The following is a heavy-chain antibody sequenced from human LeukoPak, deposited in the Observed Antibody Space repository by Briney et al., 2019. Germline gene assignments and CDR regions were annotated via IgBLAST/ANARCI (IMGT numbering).Heavy chain of an antibody. V-gene: IGHV3-48*01. CDR1: GFTFSSYS. J-gene: IGHJ4*02. D-gene: IGHD3-16*02. Sequence: PGGSLRLSCAASGFTFSSYSMNWVRQAPGKGLEWVSYISSSSSTIYYADSVKGRFTISRDNAKNSLYLQMNSLRAEDTAVYYCARSGARLRLGELSLYSYWGQGTLVTVSS. CDR3: ARSGARLRLGELSLYSY. CDR2: ISSSSSTI.